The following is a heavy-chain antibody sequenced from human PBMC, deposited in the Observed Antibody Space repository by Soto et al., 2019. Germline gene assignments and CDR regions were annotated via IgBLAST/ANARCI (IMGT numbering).Heavy chain of an antibody. J-gene: IGHJ3*02. Sequence: QVQLVQSGAEVKKPGASVKVSCKASGYTFSNYAIHWVRQAPGQRLEWMGWINTDNGKTNYSQKFQGRATITRDTSATTAYMELSGLRSEDTALYYCTSPRVVVVADDAVDIWGQGTRVTVSS. D-gene: IGHD2-15*01. CDR3: TSPRVVVVADDAVDI. V-gene: IGHV1-3*04. CDR2: INTDNGKT. CDR1: GYTFSNYA.